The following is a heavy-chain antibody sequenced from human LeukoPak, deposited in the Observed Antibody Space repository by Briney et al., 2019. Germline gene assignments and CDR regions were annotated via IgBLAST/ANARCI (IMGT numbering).Heavy chain of an antibody. Sequence: GGSLRLSCAASGVSLSVYALHWVRQAPNKGLEWVAVISYDGRHTYYADSVRGRFTISRDNAKNSLYLQMNSPRAEDTAVYYCARVEYYDILTGFDYWGQGTLATDSS. CDR3: ARVEYYDILTGFDY. CDR2: ISYDGRHT. J-gene: IGHJ4*02. CDR1: GVSLSVYA. V-gene: IGHV3-30*04. D-gene: IGHD3-9*01.